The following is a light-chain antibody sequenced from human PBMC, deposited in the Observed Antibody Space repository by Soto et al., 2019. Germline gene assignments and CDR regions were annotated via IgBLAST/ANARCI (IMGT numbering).Light chain of an antibody. CDR3: CSYAGSWSWV. CDR2: EGN. Sequence: QSVLTQPASVSGSPGQSITISCTGTSSDVGSYNLVSWYQQHPGKAPKPMIYEGNKRPSGVSNRFSGSKSGNTASLTISGLQAEDEADYYCCSYAGSWSWVFGGGTKLTVL. V-gene: IGLV2-23*01. CDR1: SSDVGSYNL. J-gene: IGLJ3*02.